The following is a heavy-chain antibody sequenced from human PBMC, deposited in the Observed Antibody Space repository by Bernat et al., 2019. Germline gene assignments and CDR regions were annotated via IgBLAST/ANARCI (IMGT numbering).Heavy chain of an antibody. V-gene: IGHV2-70*11. D-gene: IGHD6-6*01. CDR1: GFSLSTSGMC. Sequence: RVTLRESGPALVKPTQTLTLTCTFSGFSLSTSGMCVSWIRQPPGKALEWLARIDWDDDKYYSTSLKTRLTISKDTSKNQVVLTMTNMDPVDTATYYCARMEYSSSRRHFDYWGQGTLVTVSS. CDR2: IDWDDDK. J-gene: IGHJ4*02. CDR3: ARMEYSSSRRHFDY.